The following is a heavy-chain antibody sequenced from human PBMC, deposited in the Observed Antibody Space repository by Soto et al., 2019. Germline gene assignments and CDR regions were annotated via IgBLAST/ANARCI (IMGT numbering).Heavy chain of an antibody. CDR2: IYYSESA. J-gene: IGHJ6*02. Sequence: QVQLEESGPGLVKASQTLSLTCTVSGDSMRSGGYFWSWIRQQPGKGLEWIGYIYYSESAYYYNPPLRSRVTMSVDTSKSQFSLRLSSVTVADTAMYFCARDRGISDSTAYYYHGLDVWGQGTTVTVSS. CDR1: GDSMRSGGYF. D-gene: IGHD3-10*01. CDR3: ARDRGISDSTAYYYHGLDV. V-gene: IGHV4-31*03.